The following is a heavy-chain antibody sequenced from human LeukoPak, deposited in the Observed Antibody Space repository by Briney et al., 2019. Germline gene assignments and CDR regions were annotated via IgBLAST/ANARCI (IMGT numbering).Heavy chain of an antibody. CDR3: AREGVNDPVLYYFDY. Sequence: GGSLRLSCAASGFTFSSYSMNWVRQAPGKGLEWVSYISSSSSTIYYADSVKGRFTISRDNAKNSLYLQMNSLRAEDTAVYYCAREGVNDPVLYYFDYWGQGTLVTVSS. CDR1: GFTFSSYS. J-gene: IGHJ4*02. D-gene: IGHD1-1*01. CDR2: ISSSSSTI. V-gene: IGHV3-48*01.